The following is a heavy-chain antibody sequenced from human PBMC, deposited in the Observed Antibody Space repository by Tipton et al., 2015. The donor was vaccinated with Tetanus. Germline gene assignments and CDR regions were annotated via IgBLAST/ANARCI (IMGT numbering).Heavy chain of an antibody. D-gene: IGHD2-2*01. V-gene: IGHV4-4*07. CDR1: GVSISGYY. CDR2: VDRSGTT. J-gene: IGHJ5*02. CDR3: ARGSDIVVVPGVTRAVWFYP. Sequence: TLSLTCTVSGVSISGYYWSWIRQPAGKGLEWIGRVDRSGTTTYNPSLKGRVTMSLDTSKNQFPLKLTSVTAADTAMYYCARGSDIVVVPGVTRAVWFYPWGQGTLVTVSS.